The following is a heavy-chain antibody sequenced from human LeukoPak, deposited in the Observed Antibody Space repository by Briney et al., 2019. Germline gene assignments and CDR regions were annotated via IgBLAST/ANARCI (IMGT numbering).Heavy chain of an antibody. D-gene: IGHD6-13*01. CDR3: ARGWVIAAHFDY. J-gene: IGHJ4*02. CDR2: IYHSGST. V-gene: IGHV4-30-2*01. Sequence: SETLSLTCTVSGGSISSGGYYWSWIRQPPGKGLEWIGYIYHSGSTYYNPSLKSRVTISVDRSKNQFSLKLSSVTAADTAVYYCARGWVIAAHFDYWGQGTLVTVSS. CDR1: GGSISSGGYY.